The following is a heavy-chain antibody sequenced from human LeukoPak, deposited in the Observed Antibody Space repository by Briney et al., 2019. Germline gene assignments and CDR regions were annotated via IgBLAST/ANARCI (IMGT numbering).Heavy chain of an antibody. Sequence: GGSMRLSCAVSGITLSNYGMSWVRQAPGKGLEWVAGISDSGGSTNYADSVKGRFTISRDNPKNTLYLQMNSLRAEDTAVYFCAKRGIVIRAVIIVGFHKEAYYFDYWGQGALVTVSS. D-gene: IGHD3-10*01. V-gene: IGHV3-23*01. CDR2: ISDSGGST. CDR3: AKRGIVIRAVIIVGFHKEAYYFDY. J-gene: IGHJ4*02. CDR1: GITLSNYG.